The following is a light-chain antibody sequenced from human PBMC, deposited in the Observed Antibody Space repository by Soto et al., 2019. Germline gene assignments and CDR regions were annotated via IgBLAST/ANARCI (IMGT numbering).Light chain of an antibody. Sequence: EIVLTQSPGTLSLSPGESASLSCKASQTATSGYLAWYQQKPGQAPRLLIYAVSSRAAGVPDRFSGSESGTDFTLTISRLEPEDFAVYYCHQYGSSPQTFGQGTKVDIK. J-gene: IGKJ1*01. CDR3: HQYGSSPQT. CDR1: QTATSGY. V-gene: IGKV3-20*01. CDR2: AVS.